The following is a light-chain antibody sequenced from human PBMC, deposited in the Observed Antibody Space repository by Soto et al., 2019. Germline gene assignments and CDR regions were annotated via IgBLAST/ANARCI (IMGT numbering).Light chain of an antibody. Sequence: DIVMTQSPDSLAVSLGERATINCKSSQSVLYSSNNKNYLAWYHQRPRQPPKLLLYWASTRESGVPDRFSGSGSGTDFILTISSLQAEDVAVYFCQQYYKTPLTFGGGTKVEIK. V-gene: IGKV4-1*01. J-gene: IGKJ4*01. CDR3: QQYYKTPLT. CDR1: QSVLYSSNNKNY. CDR2: WAS.